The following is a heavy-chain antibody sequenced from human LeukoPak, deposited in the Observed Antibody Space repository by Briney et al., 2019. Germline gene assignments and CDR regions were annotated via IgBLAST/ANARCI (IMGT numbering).Heavy chain of an antibody. CDR1: GYTFSGYD. D-gene: IGHD6-6*01. Sequence: ASVKVSCKASGYTFSGYDINWVRQATGQGLEWMGWMNPNSGNTAYAQKFQGRVTMSRDTSISTAYTELSSLRSEDTAVYYCARLPKYSRPLDYWGQGTLVTVSS. CDR3: ARLPKYSRPLDY. J-gene: IGHJ4*02. CDR2: MNPNSGNT. V-gene: IGHV1-8*02.